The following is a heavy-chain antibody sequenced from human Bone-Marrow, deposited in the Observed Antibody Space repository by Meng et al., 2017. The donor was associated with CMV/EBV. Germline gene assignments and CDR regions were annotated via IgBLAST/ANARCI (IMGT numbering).Heavy chain of an antibody. Sequence: GESLKISCAASGFTLSPYSMNWVRQAPGEGLEWVSYISSSSSIKYYADSVKGRFTISRDNAKNSLYLQMNSLRAEDTAVYYCARGYYYDRSGYYYPVDYWGQGTRVTGSS. CDR1: GFTLSPYS. J-gene: IGHJ4*02. CDR3: ARGYYYDRSGYYYPVDY. CDR2: ISSSSSIK. D-gene: IGHD3-22*01. V-gene: IGHV3-48*04.